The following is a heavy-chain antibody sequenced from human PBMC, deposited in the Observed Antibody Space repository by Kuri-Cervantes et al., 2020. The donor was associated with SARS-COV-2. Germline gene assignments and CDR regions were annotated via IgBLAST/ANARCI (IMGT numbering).Heavy chain of an antibody. D-gene: IGHD3-3*01. Sequence: GESLKISCAASGFTFSSYEMNWVRQAPGKGLEWVSYISSSGGTIYYADSVKGRFTISRDNAKNSLYLQMNSLRAEDTAVYYCATGVNHGGLTIFGVVIPPFDYWGQGTLVTVSS. V-gene: IGHV3-48*03. J-gene: IGHJ4*02. CDR1: GFTFSSYE. CDR2: ISSSGGTI. CDR3: ATGVNHGGLTIFGVVIPPFDY.